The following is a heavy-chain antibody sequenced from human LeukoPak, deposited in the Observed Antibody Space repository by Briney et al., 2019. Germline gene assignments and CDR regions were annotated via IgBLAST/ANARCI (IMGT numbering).Heavy chain of an antibody. CDR2: IYYTGTT. CDR3: ARWGHFDTSGYFVADY. J-gene: IGHJ4*02. Sequence: SETLSFTCTVSDGSISSYYWNWFRQPPGKGLEWIGHIYYTGTTHYNPSLRSRVSISIDTSKNQFSLKLRSVTAVDTAVYYCARWGHFDTSGYFVADYWGQGTLITVSS. V-gene: IGHV4-59*01. CDR1: DGSISSYY. D-gene: IGHD3-22*01.